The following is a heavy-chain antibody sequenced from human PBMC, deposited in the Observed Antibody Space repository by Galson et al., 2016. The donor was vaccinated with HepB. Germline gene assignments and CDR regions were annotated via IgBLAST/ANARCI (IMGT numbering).Heavy chain of an antibody. CDR2: MYPDDSDT. Sequence: QSGAEVKKPGESLKISCQGSGYTFTDYWIGWVRQMPGKGLAWMGIMYPDDSDTSYSPSFQGQVTISSDKSISTAYLQWTSLKASATALYYCARRRDGMDVWGQGTVVTVSS. CDR3: ARRRDGMDV. V-gene: IGHV5-51*01. J-gene: IGHJ6*02. CDR1: GYTFTDYW.